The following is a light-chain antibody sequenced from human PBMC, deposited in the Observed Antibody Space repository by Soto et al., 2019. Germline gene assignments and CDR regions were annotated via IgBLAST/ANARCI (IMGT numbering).Light chain of an antibody. V-gene: IGKV1-5*01. CDR1: QSINAW. CDR3: QHYNSYSEA. CDR2: DAS. J-gene: IGKJ1*01. Sequence: IQLTQSPSTLSASVGDRVTLTCRASQSINAWLAWYQQKPGKAPKLLIYDASSLQRGGPSRFSGSGSGTEFTLTISSLQPDDFATYYCQHYNSYSEAFGQGTKVDIK.